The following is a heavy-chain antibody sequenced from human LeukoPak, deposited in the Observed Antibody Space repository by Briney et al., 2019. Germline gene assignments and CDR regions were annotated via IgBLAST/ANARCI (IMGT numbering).Heavy chain of an antibody. CDR1: GGSISSGGYY. CDR3: ARETFLYGDYGENYYYGMDV. D-gene: IGHD4-17*01. J-gene: IGHJ6*02. V-gene: IGHV4-31*03. Sequence: SETLSLNCTVSGGSISSGGYYWSWIRQHPGKGLEWIGYIYYSGSTYYNPSLKSRVTISVDTSKNQFSLKLSSVTAADTAVYYCARETFLYGDYGENYYYGMDVWGQGTTVTVSS. CDR2: IYYSGST.